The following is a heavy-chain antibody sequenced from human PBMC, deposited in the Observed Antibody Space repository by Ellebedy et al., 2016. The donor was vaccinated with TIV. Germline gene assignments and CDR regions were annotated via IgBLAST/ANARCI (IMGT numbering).Heavy chain of an antibody. Sequence: GESLKISCAASGFTFSSYVMHWVRQAPGKGLEWVALISYDGSNKYYADSVKGRFTISRDNSKNALYLQMNSLRAEDTAVYYCARIMSSRLRFLEWLRHYFDYWGQGTLVTVSS. D-gene: IGHD3-3*01. V-gene: IGHV3-30-3*01. CDR3: ARIMSSRLRFLEWLRHYFDY. CDR1: GFTFSSYV. J-gene: IGHJ4*02. CDR2: ISYDGSNK.